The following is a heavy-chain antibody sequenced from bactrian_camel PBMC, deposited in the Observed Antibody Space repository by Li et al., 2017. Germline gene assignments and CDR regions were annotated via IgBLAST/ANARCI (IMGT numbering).Heavy chain of an antibody. CDR1: GYTAC. CDR2: SYTTGDAT. CDR3: AVGHQSFPFGGSWCGFPGSRDYDY. D-gene: IGHD6*01. J-gene: IGHJ4*01. V-gene: IGHV3S40*01. Sequence: VQLVESGGGSVQAGGSLRLSCVASGYTACMAWFRQAPGKEREGVAASYTTGDATTYADSVKGRFTISQDHAKKTVYLQMNSLKPEDSAMYYCAVGHQSFPFGGSWCGFPGSRDYDYWGQGTQVTVS.